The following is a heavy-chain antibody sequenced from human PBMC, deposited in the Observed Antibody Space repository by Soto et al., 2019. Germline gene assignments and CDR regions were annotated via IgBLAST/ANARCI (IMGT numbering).Heavy chain of an antibody. CDR1: GYTFTSYG. CDR3: ARSDRVTIFGVVISGDY. D-gene: IGHD3-3*01. V-gene: IGHV1-18*01. Sequence: ASVKVSCKASGYTFTSYGISWVRQAPGQGLEWMGWISAYNGNTNYAQKLQGRVTMTTDTSTSTAYMELRSLRSDDTAVYYCARSDRVTIFGVVISGDYWGQGTLFTVSS. CDR2: ISAYNGNT. J-gene: IGHJ4*02.